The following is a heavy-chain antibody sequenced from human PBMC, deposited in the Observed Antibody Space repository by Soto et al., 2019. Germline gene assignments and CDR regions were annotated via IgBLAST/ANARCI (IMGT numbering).Heavy chain of an antibody. V-gene: IGHV4-59*08. D-gene: IGHD5-12*01. CDR3: ASQVLVATPSDI. Sequence: VQLQESGPGLVKPSETLSLTCTVSGGSISSYYWSWIRQPPGKGLEWIGYIYYSGSTNYNPSLKIRVTISVDTSKNQFSLKLSSVTAADTAVYYCASQVLVATPSDIWGQGTMVTVSS. CDR2: IYYSGST. CDR1: GGSISSYY. J-gene: IGHJ3*02.